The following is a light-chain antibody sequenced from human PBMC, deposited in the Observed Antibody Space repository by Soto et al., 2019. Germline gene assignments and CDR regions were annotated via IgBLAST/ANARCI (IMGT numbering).Light chain of an antibody. V-gene: IGKV4-1*01. CDR3: QQSYSTPPT. CDR1: QSVLYSSNNKNY. CDR2: WAS. Sequence: DIVMTQSPDSLAVSLGERATINCKSSQSVLYSSNNKNYLAWYQQKPGQPPKLLIYWASTRESGVPDRFSGSGSGTDFTLTISSLQAEDVAVYYCQQSYSTPPTFGGGTNVEIK. J-gene: IGKJ4*01.